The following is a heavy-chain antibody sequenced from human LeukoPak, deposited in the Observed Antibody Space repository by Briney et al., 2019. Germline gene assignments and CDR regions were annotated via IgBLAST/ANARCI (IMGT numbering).Heavy chain of an antibody. CDR3: GKTTTGYSSGRYPGWPVDY. Sequence: PGGSLRLSCVASGFTFNNYAMYWVRQAPGKGLEWVSGIFGSGGSAHYADYVKGRFNISRDNSKNTVYLQINSLRVEDTAVYYCGKTTTGYSSGRYPGWPVDYWGQGSLVTVSS. J-gene: IGHJ4*02. CDR1: GFTFNNYA. D-gene: IGHD6-19*01. V-gene: IGHV3-23*01. CDR2: IFGSGGSA.